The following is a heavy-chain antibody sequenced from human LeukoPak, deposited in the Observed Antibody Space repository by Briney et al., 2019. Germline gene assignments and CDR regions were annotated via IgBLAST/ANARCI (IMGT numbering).Heavy chain of an antibody. V-gene: IGHV3-30-3*01. CDR3: ARDSIAEDVAFDI. D-gene: IGHD2-21*01. J-gene: IGHJ3*02. Sequence: PGGSLRLSCAASGFAFSSYAMHWVRQAPGKGLEWVAVISYDGSNKYYADSVKGRFTISRDNSKNTLYLQMNSLRAEDTAVYYCARDSIAEDVAFDIWGQGTMVTVSS. CDR2: ISYDGSNK. CDR1: GFAFSSYA.